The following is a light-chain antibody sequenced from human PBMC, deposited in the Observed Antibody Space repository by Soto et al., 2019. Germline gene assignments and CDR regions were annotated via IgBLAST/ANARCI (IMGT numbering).Light chain of an antibody. V-gene: IGKV1-39*01. CDR3: QQNYSTPHT. J-gene: IGKJ5*01. Sequence: DIQMTQSPSSLSASVGDRVTITCRASQSISSYLNWYQQKPGKAPKLLIYAASSLQSGVPSRFSGSGSGTDFTLTISSLQPEDFATYYSQQNYSTPHTFGQGTRLEIK. CDR2: AAS. CDR1: QSISSY.